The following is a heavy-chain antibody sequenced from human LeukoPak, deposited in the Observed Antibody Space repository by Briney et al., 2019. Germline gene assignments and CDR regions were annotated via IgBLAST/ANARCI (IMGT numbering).Heavy chain of an antibody. CDR2: IYYSGST. D-gene: IGHD2-2*02. CDR3: ARSDCSSTSCYTFDY. CDR1: GGSISSSSYY. V-gene: IGHV4-39*01. J-gene: IGHJ4*02. Sequence: SETLSLTCTVSGGSISSSSYYWGWIRQPPGKGLEWIGSIYYSGSTYYNPSLKSRVTMSVDTSKNQFSLKLSSVTAADTAVYYCARSDCSSTSCYTFDYWGQGTLVTVSS.